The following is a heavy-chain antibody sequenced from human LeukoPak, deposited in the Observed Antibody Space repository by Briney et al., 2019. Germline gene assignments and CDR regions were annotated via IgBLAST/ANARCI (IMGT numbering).Heavy chain of an antibody. D-gene: IGHD6-19*01. CDR2: FSGHTHSA. Sequence: AGGSLSLSCAASGFTFSTYAMSWVRQAPGKGLEWVSAFSGHTHSAYFADSVTGRFTISRDNSKNMLYLQMNSLRDDDTAVYYCARDGGAGAVAGTEFDYWGQGTLVTVSS. V-gene: IGHV3-23*01. J-gene: IGHJ4*02. CDR3: ARDGGAGAVAGTEFDY. CDR1: GFTFSTYA.